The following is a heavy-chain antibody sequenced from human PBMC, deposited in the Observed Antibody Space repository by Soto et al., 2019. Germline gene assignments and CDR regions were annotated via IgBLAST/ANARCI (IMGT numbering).Heavy chain of an antibody. CDR1: GYTFTRYG. CDR3: ARGVAGPLHWFDP. CDR2: INAGNGNT. J-gene: IGHJ5*02. V-gene: IGHV1-3*01. D-gene: IGHD6-19*01. Sequence: ASVKVSCKASGYTFTRYGISWVRQAPGQRLEWMGWINAGNGNTKYSQKFQGRVTITRDTSASTAYMELSSLRSEDTAVYYCARGVAGPLHWFDPWGQGTLVTVS.